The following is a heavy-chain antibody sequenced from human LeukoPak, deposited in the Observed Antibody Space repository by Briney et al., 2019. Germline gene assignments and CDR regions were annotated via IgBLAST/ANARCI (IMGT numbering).Heavy chain of an antibody. D-gene: IGHD3-22*01. J-gene: IGHJ4*02. CDR1: GFTFSSYW. V-gene: IGHV3-7*01. CDR2: IKQDGSEK. Sequence: GGSLRLSCAASGFTFSSYWMSWVRQAPGKGLEWVANIKQDGSEKYYVDSVKGRFTISRDNAKDSLYLQMNSLRAEDTAVYYCARDQLRGYYDSSGYNDYWGQGTLVTVSS. CDR3: ARDQLRGYYDSSGYNDY.